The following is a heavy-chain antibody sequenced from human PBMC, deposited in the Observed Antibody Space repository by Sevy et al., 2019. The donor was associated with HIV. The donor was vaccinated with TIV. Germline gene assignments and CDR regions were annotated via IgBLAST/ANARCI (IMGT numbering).Heavy chain of an antibody. J-gene: IGHJ4*02. D-gene: IGHD3-3*01. CDR1: GFTVSSNY. Sequence: GGSLRLSCAASGFTVSSNYMSWVRQAPGKGLEWVSVIYAGGSTYYADSVKGRFIISRDTSRNTLYLQMNSLRVEDSAVYFCAKDRVTVFGVVVTFDSWGQGTLVTVSS. CDR3: AKDRVTVFGVVVTFDS. CDR2: IYAGGST. V-gene: IGHV3-53*01.